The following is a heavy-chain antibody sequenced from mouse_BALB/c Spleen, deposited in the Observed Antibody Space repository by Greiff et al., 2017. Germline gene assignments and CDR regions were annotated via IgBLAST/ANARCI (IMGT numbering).Heavy chain of an antibody. V-gene: IGHV1-4*01. CDR2: INPSSGYT. D-gene: IGHD2-14*01. Sequence: QVQLQQSGAELARPGASVKMSCTASGYTFTSYTMHWVKQRPGQGLEWIGYINPSSGYTNYNQKFKDKATLTADKSSSTAYMQLSSLTSEDSAVYYCARSDYYRYDPDYWGQGTTLTVSS. CDR3: ARSDYYRYDPDY. CDR1: GYTFTSYT. J-gene: IGHJ2*01.